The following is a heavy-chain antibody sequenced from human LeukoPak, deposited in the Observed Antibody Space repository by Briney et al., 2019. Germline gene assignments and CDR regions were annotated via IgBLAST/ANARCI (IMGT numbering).Heavy chain of an antibody. CDR2: INSNGDST. CDR1: GFTFSSFA. D-gene: IGHD6-6*01. V-gene: IGHV3-64D*09. Sequence: GGSLRLSCSASGFTFSSFAMHWVRQAPGKGLEYVSAINSNGDSTYYADSVKGRFTIPRDNSKNTLYLQMSSLRAEDTAVYYCVKRYTSSYYFDYWGQGTLVTVSS. J-gene: IGHJ4*02. CDR3: VKRYTSSYYFDY.